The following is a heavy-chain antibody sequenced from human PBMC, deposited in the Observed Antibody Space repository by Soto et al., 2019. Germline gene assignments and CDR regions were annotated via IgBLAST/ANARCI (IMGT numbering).Heavy chain of an antibody. V-gene: IGHV1-3*01. CDR1: GYTFTSYA. Sequence: ASVKVSCKASGYTFTSYAMHWVHQAPGQRLEWMGWINAGNGNTKYSQKFQGIVTITRDTSASTAYMELSSLRSEDTAVYYCARDRGIVVVTFDAFDIWGQGTMVTVSS. J-gene: IGHJ3*02. D-gene: IGHD3-22*01. CDR2: INAGNGNT. CDR3: ARDRGIVVVTFDAFDI.